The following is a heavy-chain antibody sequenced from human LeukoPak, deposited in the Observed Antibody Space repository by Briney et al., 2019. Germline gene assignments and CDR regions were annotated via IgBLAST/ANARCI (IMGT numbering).Heavy chain of an antibody. D-gene: IGHD6-19*01. Sequence: GESLKISCKGPGYSFTSYWIGWVRQMPGKGLEWMGIIYPGDPDNRYSPSFQGQVTNSADKSISTADLQWSSLKASDTAMYYCARSVNEPFDYWGQGTLVTVSS. V-gene: IGHV5-51*01. CDR3: ARSVNEPFDY. CDR1: GYSFTSYW. CDR2: IYPGDPDN. J-gene: IGHJ4*02.